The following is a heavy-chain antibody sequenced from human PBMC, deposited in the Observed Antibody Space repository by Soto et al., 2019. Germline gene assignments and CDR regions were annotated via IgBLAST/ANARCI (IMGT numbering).Heavy chain of an antibody. CDR3: ARQLQWDYYYYMDV. V-gene: IGHV4-39*01. Sequence: SETLSLTCTVSGGSISSSSYYWGWIRQPPGKGLEWIGSIYYSGSTYYNPSLKSRVTISVDTSKNQFSLKLSSVTAADTAVYYCARQLQWDYYYYMDVWGKGTTVTVSS. CDR2: IYYSGST. CDR1: GGSISSSSYY. J-gene: IGHJ6*03. D-gene: IGHD4-4*01.